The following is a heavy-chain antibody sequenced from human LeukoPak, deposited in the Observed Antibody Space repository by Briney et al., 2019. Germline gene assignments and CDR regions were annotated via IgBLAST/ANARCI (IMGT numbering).Heavy chain of an antibody. Sequence: TSETLALTCAVSGFSVSSGYSWGWIRQPAGGGLVRIGNIYHSGCPYYTPSLKSRVTISVDTTEHHFPLNLSSLSAADTDVYFCTRHFRNHISFCSSTSCYTDYFDYWGQGLLVTVPS. CDR2: IYHSGCP. V-gene: IGHV4-38-2*01. CDR1: GFSVSSGYS. J-gene: IGHJ4*02. D-gene: IGHD2-2*01. CDR3: TRHFRNHISFCSSTSCYTDYFDY.